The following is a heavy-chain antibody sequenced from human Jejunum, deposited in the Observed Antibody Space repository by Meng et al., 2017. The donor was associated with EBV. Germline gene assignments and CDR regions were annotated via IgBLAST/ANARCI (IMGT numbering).Heavy chain of an antibody. V-gene: IGHV1-2*06. D-gene: IGHD6-19*01. CDR1: GYTLTGYY. Sequence: QVQLLQSGAEVXXXXXSVKVSXXXSGYTLTGYYMHWVRQAPGQGLEWMGRISSNTGGTNYAQKFQGRVTLTRDTSINTAYMELSSLISDDTAVYYCAREIAAGSGWFFFDYWGQGALVTVSS. J-gene: IGHJ4*02. CDR3: AREIAAGSGWFFFDY. CDR2: ISSNTGGT.